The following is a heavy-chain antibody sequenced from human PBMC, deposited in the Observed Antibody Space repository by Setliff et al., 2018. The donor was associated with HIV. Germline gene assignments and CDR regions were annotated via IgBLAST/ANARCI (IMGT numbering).Heavy chain of an antibody. J-gene: IGHJ6*02. Sequence: GSLRLSCVGSGFTFSSYEMNWVRQAPGKGLEWVSYSSSSGSVVYYADSVKGRFTFSRDNTENSVYLQMNSLRAEDSATYYCARTGYSYGFSYYGMDVWGQGTTVTVSS. D-gene: IGHD5-12*01. CDR2: SSSSGSVV. CDR1: GFTFSSYE. CDR3: ARTGYSYGFSYYGMDV. V-gene: IGHV3-48*03.